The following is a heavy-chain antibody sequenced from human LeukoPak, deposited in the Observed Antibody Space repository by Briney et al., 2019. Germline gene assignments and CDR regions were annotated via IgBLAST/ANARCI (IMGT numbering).Heavy chain of an antibody. CDR1: GYTLTELS. J-gene: IGHJ3*02. CDR2: FDPEDGEP. Sequence: ASVKVSCKVSGYTLTELSMHWVRQAPGKGLEWMGGFDPEDGEPIYAQKFQGRVTMTEDTSTDTAYMELSSLRSEDTAVYYCATQWPVGEPTRYDAFDIWGQGTMVTVSS. CDR3: ATQWPVGEPTRYDAFDI. V-gene: IGHV1-24*01. D-gene: IGHD6-19*01.